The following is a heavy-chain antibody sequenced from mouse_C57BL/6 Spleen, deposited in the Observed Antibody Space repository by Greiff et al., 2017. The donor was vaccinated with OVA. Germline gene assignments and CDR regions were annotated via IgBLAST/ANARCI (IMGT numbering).Heavy chain of an antibody. CDR2: IYPGSGST. D-gene: IGHD2-3*01. V-gene: IGHV1-55*01. CDR3: AGDGYYVPWFAY. J-gene: IGHJ3*01. CDR1: GYTFTSYW. Sequence: QVQLKQPGAELVKPGASVKMSCKASGYTFTSYWITWVKQRPGQGLEWIGDIYPGSGSTNYNEKFKSKATLTVDTSSSTAYMQLSSLTSEDSAVYYCAGDGYYVPWFAYWGQGTLVTVSA.